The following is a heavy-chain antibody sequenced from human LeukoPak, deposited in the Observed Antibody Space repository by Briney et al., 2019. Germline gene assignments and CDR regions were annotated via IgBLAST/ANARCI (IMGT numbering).Heavy chain of an antibody. J-gene: IGHJ4*02. CDR1: GFTFGSYS. CDR3: ARDGVTDFDY. D-gene: IGHD5-18*01. Sequence: GGSLRLSCAASGFTFGSYSMNWVRQAPGKGLEWVSSISSSSSYIYYADSVKGRFTISRDNAKNSLYLQMNSLRAEDTAVYYCARDGVTDFDYWGQGTLVTVSS. CDR2: ISSSSSYI. V-gene: IGHV3-21*01.